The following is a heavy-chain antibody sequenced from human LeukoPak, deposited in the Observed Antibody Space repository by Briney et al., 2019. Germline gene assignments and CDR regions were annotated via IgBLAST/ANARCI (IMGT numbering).Heavy chain of an antibody. D-gene: IGHD5-18*01. V-gene: IGHV3-11*04. CDR3: ARERGLPGGYSYGYLDY. CDR2: ISSSGSTI. CDR1: GFTFSDYY. Sequence: GGSLRLSCAASGFTFSDYYMSWLRQAPGKGREGVSYISSSGSTIYYADSVKGRFTISRDNAKNSLYLQMNSLRAEDTAVYYCARERGLPGGYSYGYLDYWGQGTLVTVSS. J-gene: IGHJ4*02.